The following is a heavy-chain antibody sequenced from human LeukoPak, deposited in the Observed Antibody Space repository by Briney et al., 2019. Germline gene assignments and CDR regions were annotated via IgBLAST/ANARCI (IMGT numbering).Heavy chain of an antibody. CDR2: INPDATYA. CDR1: GFTFSSSW. J-gene: IGHJ4*02. D-gene: IGHD6-19*01. Sequence: PGGSLRLSCAGSGFTFSSSWFHWVRQTPGKGLVWVSRINPDATYATYADSVKGRFTISRDTSKNTLYLQMNSLRAEDTAKYYCAKVDNSGWYEVLDFWGQGTLVTVSS. CDR3: AKVDNSGWYEVLDF. V-gene: IGHV3-74*01.